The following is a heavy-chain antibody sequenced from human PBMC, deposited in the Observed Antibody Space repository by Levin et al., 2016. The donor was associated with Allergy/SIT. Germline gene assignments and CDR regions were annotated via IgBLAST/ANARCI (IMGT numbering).Heavy chain of an antibody. D-gene: IGHD1-26*01. J-gene: IGHJ4*02. CDR2: IYYSGST. CDR3: ARLAGSYYPDY. V-gene: IGHV4-39*01. CDR1: GASIGSSTYY. Sequence: SETLSLTCTVSGASIGSSTYYWGWIRQPPGKGLEWTGSIYYSGSTYYNPSLKSRVTISVDTSKNQFSLKLRSVTAADSAVYYCARLAGSYYPDYWGQGTLVTVSS.